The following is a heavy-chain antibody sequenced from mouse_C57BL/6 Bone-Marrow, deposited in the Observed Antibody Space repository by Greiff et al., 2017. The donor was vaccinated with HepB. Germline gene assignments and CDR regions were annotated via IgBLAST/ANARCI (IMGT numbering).Heavy chain of an antibody. Sequence: EVMLVESGEGLVKPGGSLKLSCAASGFTFSSYAMSWVRQTPEKRLEWVAYISSGGDYIYYADTVKGRFTISRDNARNTLYLQMSSLKSEDTAMYYCTRGGYYGSSYVAWFAYWGQGTLVTVSA. D-gene: IGHD1-1*01. CDR3: TRGGYYGSSYVAWFAY. J-gene: IGHJ3*01. CDR1: GFTFSSYA. CDR2: ISSGGDYI. V-gene: IGHV5-9-1*02.